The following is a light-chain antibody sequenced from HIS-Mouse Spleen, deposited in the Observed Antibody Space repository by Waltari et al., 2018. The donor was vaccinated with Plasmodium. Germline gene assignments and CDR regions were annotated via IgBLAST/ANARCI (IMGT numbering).Light chain of an antibody. CDR2: CAS. CDR3: KQSGSPGT. CDR1: QSVSSSY. V-gene: IGKV3-20*01. J-gene: IGKJ1*01. Sequence: EIVLTQSPGTLSLSPGERATLSCSASQSVSSSYLSWYQQKPGQAPRLLIYCASSRAPGLSDRFSGSGSGTDFTLTISRLEPEDFAVYYCKQSGSPGTFGQGTQVEIK.